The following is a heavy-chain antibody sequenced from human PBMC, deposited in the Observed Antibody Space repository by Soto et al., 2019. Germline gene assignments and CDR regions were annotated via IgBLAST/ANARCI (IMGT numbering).Heavy chain of an antibody. V-gene: IGHV4-31*06. J-gene: IGHJ4*02. CDR1: GDSISSATHY. CDR3: FGRLASLSGFFDA. CDR2: VSSSGNS. Sequence: SETLSLTCTVSGDSISSATHYWNWIRQHPGKGLEWIGYVSSSGNSYYSPSLKSRVFMSVDTSKNLFSLKLSSVTAADTAIYYFFGRLASLSGFFDAWGPGSLVTVSS. D-gene: IGHD3-3*01.